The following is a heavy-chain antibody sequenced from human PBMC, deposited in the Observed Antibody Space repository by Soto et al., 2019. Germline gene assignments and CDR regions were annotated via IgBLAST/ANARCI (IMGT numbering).Heavy chain of an antibody. Sequence: QVHLQESGPGLVKPSGTLSLTCDVSGASISSNWWSWVRQPPGKGLEWVGEIYHNGNSHYNPSLEGRATMATHMAKNQISLRLPSVTAADTAVYYCARHISVPTTRGFDYWGQGALVPVSS. V-gene: IGHV4-4*02. CDR2: IYHNGNS. CDR3: ARHISVPTTRGFDY. D-gene: IGHD4-17*01. CDR1: GASISSNW. J-gene: IGHJ4*02.